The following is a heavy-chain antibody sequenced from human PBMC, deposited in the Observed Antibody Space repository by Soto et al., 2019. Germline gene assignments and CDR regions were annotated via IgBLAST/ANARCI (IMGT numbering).Heavy chain of an antibody. D-gene: IGHD3-3*01. Sequence: PGGPMRLSCAASGFTFSSRAMSWVRQNTGKGLDWVSIISASGDNTYYADSVKGRFTISRDNSKNTLYLQVNSLRAEDTAVYYCAKLTYSDLWSGSHDSWGQGTLVTVSS. CDR1: GFTFSSRA. J-gene: IGHJ4*02. V-gene: IGHV3-23*01. CDR3: AKLTYSDLWSGSHDS. CDR2: ISASGDNT.